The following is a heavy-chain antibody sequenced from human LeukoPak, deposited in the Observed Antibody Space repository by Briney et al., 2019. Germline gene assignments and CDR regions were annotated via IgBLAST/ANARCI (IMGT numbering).Heavy chain of an antibody. J-gene: IGHJ2*01. Sequence: SETLSLTCTVSGGSISSYYWSWIRQPAGKGLEWIGRIYTSGSTNYNPSLKSRVTMSVDTSKNQFSLKLSSVTAADTAVYYCARVENSSGWYLLGWYFDLWGRGTLVTVSS. CDR1: GGSISSYY. CDR2: IYTSGST. D-gene: IGHD6-19*01. V-gene: IGHV4-4*07. CDR3: ARVENSSGWYLLGWYFDL.